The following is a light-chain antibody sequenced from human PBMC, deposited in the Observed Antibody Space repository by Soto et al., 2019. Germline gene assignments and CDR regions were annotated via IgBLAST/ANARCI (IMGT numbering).Light chain of an antibody. CDR2: GAS. CDR1: QSVSSSY. J-gene: IGKJ4*01. CDR3: QQYGSSPLT. Sequence: ESVLTQSPGTLSLSPGERATLSCRASQSVSSSYLAWYQQKPGQAPRLLIYGASSRATGIPARFSGSGSGTDFTLTISRLEPEDFAVYYCQQYGSSPLTFGGGTKVDNK. V-gene: IGKV3-20*01.